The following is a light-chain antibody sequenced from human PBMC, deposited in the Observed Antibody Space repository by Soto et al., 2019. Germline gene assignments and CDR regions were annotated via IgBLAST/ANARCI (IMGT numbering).Light chain of an antibody. V-gene: IGKV3-20*01. CDR3: QQYGSPLT. CDR1: QSVSSSY. Sequence: EIVFTQSPGTLSLSPGERATLSCRASQSVSSSYLAWYQQKPGQAPRLLIYGASSRATGIPDRFSGGGSGTDFTLTISRLEPEDFAVYYCQQYGSPLTFGGGTKVDIK. J-gene: IGKJ4*01. CDR2: GAS.